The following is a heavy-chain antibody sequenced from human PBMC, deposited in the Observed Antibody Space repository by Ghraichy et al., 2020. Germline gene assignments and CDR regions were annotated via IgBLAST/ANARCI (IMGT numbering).Heavy chain of an antibody. CDR3: ARGGSTWYRFEDY. CDR1: GGSFRGYY. D-gene: IGHD6-13*01. J-gene: IGHJ4*02. Sequence: SETLSLTCAVSGGSFRGYYWSWIRQPPGKGLEWIGEINHGGSTNYNPSLKSRVTISIDTSKNQFSLKLNSVTAADTAVYYCARGGSTWYRFEDYWGQGTLVTVSS. CDR2: INHGGST. V-gene: IGHV4-34*01.